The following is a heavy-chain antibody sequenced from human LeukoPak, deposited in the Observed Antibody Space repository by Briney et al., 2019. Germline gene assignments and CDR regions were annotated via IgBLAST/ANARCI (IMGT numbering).Heavy chain of an antibody. CDR2: MDPSGGSK. Sequence: ASVKVSCKASGYTFTSHYIHWVRQAPGQGLEWMGIMDPSGGSKSYAQKFQGRVTMTRDTSTSTVYMELSSLRSEDTAMYYCAREGHSGDYFDYWGQGTLVTVSS. V-gene: IGHV1-46*01. CDR3: AREGHSGDYFDY. D-gene: IGHD2-21*01. CDR1: GYTFTSHY. J-gene: IGHJ4*02.